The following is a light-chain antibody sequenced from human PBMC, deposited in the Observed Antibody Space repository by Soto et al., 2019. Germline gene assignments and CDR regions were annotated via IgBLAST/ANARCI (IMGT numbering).Light chain of an antibody. V-gene: IGKV3-15*01. CDR2: GAS. CDR3: QHYNSYSEA. J-gene: IGKJ1*01. CDR1: ESINRN. Sequence: EIVMTQSPATLSVYPGERVTLSCRASESINRNLVWYQKRPGQAPRLVIYGASTRATGIPARFSGSGSGTEFTLTISSLQPDDFATYYCQHYNSYSEAFGQGTKVDIK.